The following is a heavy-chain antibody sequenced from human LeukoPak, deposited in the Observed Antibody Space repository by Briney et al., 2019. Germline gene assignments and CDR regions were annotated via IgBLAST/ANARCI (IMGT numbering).Heavy chain of an antibody. CDR1: HYSHISSLC. J-gene: IGHJ4*02. CDR2: ISHSGSA. CDR3: ASDMTLTTFDY. D-gene: IGHD4-11*01. Sequence: SETLSLTFPRSHYSHISSLCRVWVRQPPGKGLEWIGSISHSGSAFYNPSLSSRVTISMDTSRNHLSIKLSSVTAADRGVYYCASDMTLTTFDYWGQGTLVTVSS. V-gene: IGHV4-38-2*02.